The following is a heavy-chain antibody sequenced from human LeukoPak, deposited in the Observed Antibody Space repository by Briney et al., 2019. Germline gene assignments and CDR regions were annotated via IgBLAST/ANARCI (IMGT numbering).Heavy chain of an antibody. Sequence: PGGSLRLSCAASGFTFSSYSMNWVRQAPGKGLEWVSSISSSSSYIYYADSVKGRFTIARDNAKNSLYLQMNSLRAEDTAVYYCARAGGYPFGCDYWGQGTLVTVSS. CDR2: ISSSSSYI. CDR3: ARAGGYPFGCDY. V-gene: IGHV3-21*01. CDR1: GFTFSSYS. J-gene: IGHJ4*02. D-gene: IGHD2-8*02.